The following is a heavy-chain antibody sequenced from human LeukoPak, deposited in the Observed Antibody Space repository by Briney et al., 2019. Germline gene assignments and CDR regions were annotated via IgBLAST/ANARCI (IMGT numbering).Heavy chain of an antibody. CDR1: GFTFSSYA. D-gene: IGHD6-6*01. CDR3: AKNPTYSSSSSALFDY. J-gene: IGHJ4*02. Sequence: GGSLRLSCAASGFTFSSYAMSWVRQAPGKGLEWVSAIRGSGGSTYYADSVKGRFTISRDNSKNTLYLQMNSLRAEDTAVYYCAKNPTYSSSSSALFDYWGQGTLVTVSS. CDR2: IRGSGGST. V-gene: IGHV3-23*01.